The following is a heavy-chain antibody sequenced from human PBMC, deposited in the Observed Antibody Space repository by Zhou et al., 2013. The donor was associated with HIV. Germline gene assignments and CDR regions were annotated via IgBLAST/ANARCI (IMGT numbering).Heavy chain of an antibody. Sequence: QDQLVQSGAEVKKPGASVKVSCKASGYTFINHAITWVRQAPGQGLQWMGWINPDNGGTNYAQKFQGRVTMTRDTSIITAYMELSRLTSDDTALYFCARGRFPRWPFFDYWGRGTPVVTVSS. D-gene: IGHD3-16*01. CDR2: INPDNGGT. CDR1: GYTFINHA. V-gene: IGHV1-2*02. J-gene: IGHJ4*03. CDR3: ARGRFPRWPFFDY.